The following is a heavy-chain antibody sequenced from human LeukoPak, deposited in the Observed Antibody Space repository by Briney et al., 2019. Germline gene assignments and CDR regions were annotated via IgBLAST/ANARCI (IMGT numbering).Heavy chain of an antibody. CDR1: GYTFTSYG. CDR2: ISAYNGNT. CDR3: ARGSIGPVGLWFGELPYYYYGMDV. V-gene: IGHV1-18*01. D-gene: IGHD3-10*01. Sequence: ASVKVSCKASGYTFTSYGISWVRQAPGQGLEWMGWISAYNGNTNYAQKLQGRVTMTTDTSTSTAYMEPRSLRSDDTAVYYRARGSIGPVGLWFGELPYYYYGMDVWGQGTTVTVSS. J-gene: IGHJ6*02.